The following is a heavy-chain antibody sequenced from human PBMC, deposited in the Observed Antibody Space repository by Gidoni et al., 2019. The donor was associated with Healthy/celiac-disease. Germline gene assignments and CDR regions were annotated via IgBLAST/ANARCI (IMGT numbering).Heavy chain of an antibody. CDR3: ARMVRGVIIPENDY. D-gene: IGHD3-10*01. CDR2: INHSGST. V-gene: IGHV4-34*01. J-gene: IGHJ4*02. CDR1: GGSFSGYY. Sequence: QVQLQQWGAGLLNPSETLSLTCAVYGGSFSGYYWSWIRQPPGKGLDWIGEINHSGSTNYNPSLKSRVTISVDTSKNQFSLKLSSVTAADTAVYYCARMVRGVIIPENDYWGQGTLVTVSS.